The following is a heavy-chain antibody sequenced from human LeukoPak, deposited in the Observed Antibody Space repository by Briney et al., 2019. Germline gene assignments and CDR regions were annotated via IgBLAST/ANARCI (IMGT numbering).Heavy chain of an antibody. Sequence: GGSLRLSCAASGFTFSSYAMHWVRQAPGKGLEWVAVISYDGSNKYYADSVKGRFTISRDNSKNTLYLQMNSLRAEDTAVHYCVRGGGCSGSPMRYGTDVWGQGTTVTVSS. CDR2: ISYDGSNK. D-gene: IGHD6-19*01. J-gene: IGHJ6*02. V-gene: IGHV3-30-3*01. CDR1: GFTFSSYA. CDR3: VRGGGCSGSPMRYGTDV.